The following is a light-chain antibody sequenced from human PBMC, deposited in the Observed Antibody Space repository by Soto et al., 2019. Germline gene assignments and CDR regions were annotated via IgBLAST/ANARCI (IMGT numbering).Light chain of an antibody. CDR2: EVS. CDR3: SSYTRTTLVV. Sequence: QSALTQPASGSGSPGQSITISCTGSSSDVGGYNYVSWYQQHPGKAPKLMIYEVSNRPSGVSNRFSGSKSGNTASLTISGLQAEDEADYYCSSYTRTTLVVFGGGTKVTVL. V-gene: IGLV2-14*01. J-gene: IGLJ2*01. CDR1: SSDVGGYNY.